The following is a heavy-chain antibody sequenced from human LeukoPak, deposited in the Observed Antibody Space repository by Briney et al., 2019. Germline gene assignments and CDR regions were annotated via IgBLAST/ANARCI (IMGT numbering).Heavy chain of an antibody. Sequence: SETLSLTCTVSGGSISTYYWSWIRQPPGKGLEWIGEINHSGGTNYNPSLKSRVTISVDTSKNQFSLKLSSVTAADTAVYYCARHGNYYGSRNWFDPWGQGTLVTVSS. CDR1: GGSISTYY. J-gene: IGHJ5*02. V-gene: IGHV4-34*01. D-gene: IGHD3-10*01. CDR2: INHSGGT. CDR3: ARHGNYYGSRNWFDP.